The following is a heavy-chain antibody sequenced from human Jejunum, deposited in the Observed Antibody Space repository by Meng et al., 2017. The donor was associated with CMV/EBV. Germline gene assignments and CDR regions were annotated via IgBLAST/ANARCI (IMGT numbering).Heavy chain of an antibody. CDR1: GVSVNSYY. CDR2: IHYSGST. Sequence: TVSGVSVNSYYWSWIRQPPGKGLEWIGYIHYSGSTNCNPSLKSRVTLSVDTSKNQFSLKLSSVTAADTAVYYCARGGWGNWNFEHWGQGTLVTVSS. D-gene: IGHD2-15*01. V-gene: IGHV4-59*02. CDR3: ARGGWGNWNFEH. J-gene: IGHJ4*02.